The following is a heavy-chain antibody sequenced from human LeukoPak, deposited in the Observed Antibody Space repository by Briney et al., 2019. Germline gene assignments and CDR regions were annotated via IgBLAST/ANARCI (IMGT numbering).Heavy chain of an antibody. V-gene: IGHV3-48*03. CDR2: TSSSGSTK. D-gene: IGHD1-26*01. CDR1: GFTFSSYE. Sequence: GGSLRLSCAASGFTFSSYEMNWVRQAPGKGLEGVSYTSSSGSTKYYADSVKGRFTISRDNAKNSLYLQMNSLRAEDTAVYYCARFAGSYYYFDYWGRGTLVTVSS. CDR3: ARFAGSYYYFDY. J-gene: IGHJ4*02.